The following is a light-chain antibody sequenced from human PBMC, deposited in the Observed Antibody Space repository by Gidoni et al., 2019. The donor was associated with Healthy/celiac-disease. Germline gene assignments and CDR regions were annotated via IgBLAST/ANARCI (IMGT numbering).Light chain of an antibody. CDR1: QSVSSY. CDR2: DAS. J-gene: IGKJ1*01. Sequence: EIVSTQSPATLSLSPGERATLSCRASQSVSSYLAWYQQKPGQAPSLLIYDASTRATGIPARFSGSGSVTDFTLTISSLEPEDFAVYYCQQRSNWLSWTFGQGTKVEIK. V-gene: IGKV3-11*01. CDR3: QQRSNWLSWT.